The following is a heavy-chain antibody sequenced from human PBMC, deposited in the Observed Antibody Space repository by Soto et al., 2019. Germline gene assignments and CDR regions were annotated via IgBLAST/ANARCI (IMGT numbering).Heavy chain of an antibody. J-gene: IGHJ4*02. D-gene: IGHD3-10*01. Sequence: RASVKVSCKVSGYTLNELSMHWVRQAPGKGLEWMGGVDPEDADTIYEQQFQGRVTMTEDTSTDTAYMELSNLRSEDTAVYYCATLKSDVGLSGNSFNYFDFWGQGTLVTVSS. CDR3: ATLKSDVGLSGNSFNYFDF. CDR2: VDPEDADT. V-gene: IGHV1-24*01. CDR1: GYTLNELS.